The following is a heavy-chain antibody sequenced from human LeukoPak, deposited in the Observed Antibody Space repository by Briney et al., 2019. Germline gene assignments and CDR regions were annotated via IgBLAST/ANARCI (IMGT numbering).Heavy chain of an antibody. CDR3: AKGTASDYLLDY. J-gene: IGHJ4*02. CDR1: GFTFSSHS. Sequence: GGSLRLSCAASGFTFSSHSMNWVRQAPGKGLEWVSSIRSGSSYIYYADSVKGRFTISRDNAKNSLYLQMNSLRAEDTAVYYCAKGTASDYLLDYWGQGTLVTVSS. CDR2: IRSGSSYI. V-gene: IGHV3-21*01. D-gene: IGHD4-17*01.